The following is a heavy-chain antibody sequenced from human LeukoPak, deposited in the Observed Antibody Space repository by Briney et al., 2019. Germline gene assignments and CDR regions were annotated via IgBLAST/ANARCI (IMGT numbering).Heavy chain of an antibody. CDR1: GGTFSSYA. J-gene: IGHJ4*02. CDR3: ARESTLPRQYYFDY. CDR2: IIPIFGTA. Sequence: ASVKVSCKASGGTFSSYAISWVRQAPGQGLEWMGGIIPIFGTANYAQKFQGRVTITADKSTSTAYMELSSLRSEDTAVYYCARESTLPRQYYFDYWGQGTLVTVSS. D-gene: IGHD4-11*01. V-gene: IGHV1-69*06.